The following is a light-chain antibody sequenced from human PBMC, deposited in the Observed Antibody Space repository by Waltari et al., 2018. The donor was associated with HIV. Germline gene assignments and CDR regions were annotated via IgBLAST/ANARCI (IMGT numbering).Light chain of an antibody. CDR1: SSDAGSYNR. J-gene: IGLJ3*02. CDR3: SSYTTTSTLWV. Sequence: QSALTQHPSVSGSPGQSVPISCTGTSSDAGSYNRVSWYQQFPGTAPKLLIHEVSNRPPGSTYRVSGAKSGNTASLTISGLRADDEADYYCSSYTTTSTLWVYDGETKLPFL. V-gene: IGLV2-18*02. CDR2: EVS.